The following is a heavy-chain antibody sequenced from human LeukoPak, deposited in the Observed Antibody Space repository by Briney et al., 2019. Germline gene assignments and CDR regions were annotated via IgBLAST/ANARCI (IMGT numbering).Heavy chain of an antibody. D-gene: IGHD2-2*02. CDR1: GFTFSSYA. Sequence: GGSLRLSCAASGFTFSSYAVSGVRQAPGKGLEGVSGISGNGDSTFYADCVEGRFTISRDNSRNTLYLQMNSLRAGDTAVYYCAKGLRYNDNWGQGTVVTVSA. J-gene: IGHJ4*02. V-gene: IGHV3-23*01. CDR3: AKGLRYNDN. CDR2: ISGNGDST.